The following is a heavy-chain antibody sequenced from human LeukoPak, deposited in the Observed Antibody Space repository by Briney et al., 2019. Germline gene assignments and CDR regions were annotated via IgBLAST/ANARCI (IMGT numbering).Heavy chain of an antibody. D-gene: IGHD3-10*01. J-gene: IGHJ3*02. Sequence: GASVKVSCKASGYGFTSFDINWVRQATGQGPEWMGWMSPHSANTGYAQRFQGRVTMTRDTSTNTAFLELSSLRSEDTALYYCARHGRGGDGFDIWGQGTKVTVSS. V-gene: IGHV1-8*01. CDR1: GYGFTSFD. CDR3: ARHGRGGDGFDI. CDR2: MSPHSANT.